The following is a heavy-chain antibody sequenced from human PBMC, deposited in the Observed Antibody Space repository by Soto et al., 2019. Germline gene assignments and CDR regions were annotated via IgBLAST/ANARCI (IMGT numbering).Heavy chain of an antibody. CDR2: IFGSGART. CDR3: AKGGCGGECHDFGS. Sequence: GGSLRLSCAASGFTFTSYAMSWARQGPGKGLEWVSAIFGSGARTYYADSVKGRFTISRDNSKSTVYLQMNSLRADDTAVYYCAKGGCGGECHDFGSWGQGTLVTVSS. CDR1: GFTFTSYA. V-gene: IGHV3-23*01. D-gene: IGHD2-21*01. J-gene: IGHJ4*02.